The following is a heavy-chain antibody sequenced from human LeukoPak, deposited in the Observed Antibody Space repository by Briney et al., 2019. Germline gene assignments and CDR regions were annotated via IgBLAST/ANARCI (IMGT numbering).Heavy chain of an antibody. CDR2: IIPIFGTA. CDR1: GGTFSSYA. D-gene: IGHD3-22*01. CDR3: ARGHNYYDSSGYYDY. V-gene: IGHV1-69*13. Sequence: GASVKVSCKASGGTFSSYAISWVRQAPGQGLEWMGGIIPIFGTANYAQKFQGRVTITADESTSTAYMELSSLRSEDTAVYYCARGHNYYDSSGYYDYWGQGTLVTVSS. J-gene: IGHJ4*02.